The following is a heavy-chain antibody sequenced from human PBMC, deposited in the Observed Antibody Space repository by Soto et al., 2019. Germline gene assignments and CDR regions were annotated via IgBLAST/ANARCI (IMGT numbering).Heavy chain of an antibody. CDR3: ARDNLARNYYDSSGSPFDY. V-gene: IGHV1-46*01. CDR1: GYTFTSYY. Sequence: ASVKVSCKASGYTFTSYYMHWVRQAPGQGLEWMGIINPSGGSTSYAQKFQGRVTMTRDTSTSTVYMELSSLRSEDTAVYYCARDNLARNYYDSSGSPFDYWGQGTLVTVSS. J-gene: IGHJ4*02. D-gene: IGHD3-22*01. CDR2: INPSGGST.